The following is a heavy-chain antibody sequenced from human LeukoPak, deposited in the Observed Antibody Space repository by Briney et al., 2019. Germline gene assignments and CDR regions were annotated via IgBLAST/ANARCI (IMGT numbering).Heavy chain of an antibody. V-gene: IGHV6-1*01. Sequence: SQTLSLTCAISGDSVSSRSAAWNWIRQSPSRGLEWLGRTYCRSKCYNDYAVSVKSRITINPDTSKNQFSLHLNSVTPEDTAVYYCARAPLVAIGYRETFFYYYYMDVWGKGTTVTVSS. D-gene: IGHD2-8*02. J-gene: IGHJ6*03. CDR2: TYCRSKCYN. CDR3: ARAPLVAIGYRETFFYYYYMDV. CDR1: GDSVSSRSAA.